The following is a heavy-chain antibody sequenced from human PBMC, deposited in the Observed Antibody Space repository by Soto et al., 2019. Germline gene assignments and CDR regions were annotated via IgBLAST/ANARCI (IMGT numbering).Heavy chain of an antibody. Sequence: QVQLQESGPRLVKPSETLSLTCPVSDVSISTHYWSWIRQPPGKGLEWIGFINYSGATIYNPSLKSRVTISSDKSNNHFSLKMSSVTAADTAVYYCSRGLTTVTTNWHFDLWGRGTLVTVSS. V-gene: IGHV4-59*08. D-gene: IGHD4-17*01. CDR1: DVSISTHY. J-gene: IGHJ2*01. CDR2: INYSGAT. CDR3: SRGLTTVTTNWHFDL.